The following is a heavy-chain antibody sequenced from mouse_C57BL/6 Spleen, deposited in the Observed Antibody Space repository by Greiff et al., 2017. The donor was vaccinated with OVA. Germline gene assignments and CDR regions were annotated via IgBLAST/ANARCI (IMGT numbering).Heavy chain of an antibody. CDR1: GYTFTSYW. J-gene: IGHJ1*03. Sequence: VQLQQPGAELVKPGASVKLSCKASGYTFTSYWMHWVKQRPGQGLEWIGMIHPNSGSTNYNEKFKSKATLTVDKSSSTAYMQLSSLTSEDSAVYYCARPVVASSYWYFDVWGTGTTVTVSS. CDR3: ARPVVASSYWYFDV. CDR2: IHPNSGST. V-gene: IGHV1-64*01. D-gene: IGHD1-1*01.